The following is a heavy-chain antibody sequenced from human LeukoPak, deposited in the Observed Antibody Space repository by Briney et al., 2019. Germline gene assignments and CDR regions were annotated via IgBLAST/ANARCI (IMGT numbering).Heavy chain of an antibody. CDR2: IYPGDSDT. CDR1: GYSFTSYW. V-gene: IGHV5-51*01. CDR3: ARQYSSSWYPYYYYGMDV. J-gene: IGHJ6*02. D-gene: IGHD6-13*01. Sequence: GESLKISCKGSGYSFTSYWIGWVRQMPGKGLEWMGIIYPGDSDTRYSPSFQGQVTISADKSISTAYLQWSSLKASGTAMYYCARQYSSSWYPYYYYGMDVWGQGTTVTVSS.